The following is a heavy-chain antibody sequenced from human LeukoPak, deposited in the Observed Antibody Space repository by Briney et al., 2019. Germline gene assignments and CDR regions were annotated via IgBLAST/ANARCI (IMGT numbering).Heavy chain of an antibody. CDR1: GYTFTGYY. CDR2: INPNSGGT. Sequence: ASVKVSCKASGYTFTGYYMHWVRQAPGQGLEWMGWINPNSGGTNYAQKFQGRVTMTRDTSISTAYMELSRLRSDDTAVYYCVRIPIVVVPAAQGDNWFDPWGQGTLVTVSS. CDR3: VRIPIVVVPAAQGDNWFDP. D-gene: IGHD2-2*01. J-gene: IGHJ5*02. V-gene: IGHV1-2*02.